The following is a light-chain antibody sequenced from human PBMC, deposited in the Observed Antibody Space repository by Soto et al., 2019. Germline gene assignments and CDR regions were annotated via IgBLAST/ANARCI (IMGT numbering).Light chain of an antibody. CDR3: QQYHSYSLT. CDR1: QTISTW. Sequence: DIQITQSQSTLPAAVGHRVTITCRASQTISTWLAWYQQKPGKAPNLLIYDASSLESGVTSRCSGSGSWTEVTLHISSLQPDDFATYYCQQYHSYSLTFGQGTKVDIK. J-gene: IGKJ1*01. CDR2: DAS. V-gene: IGKV1-5*01.